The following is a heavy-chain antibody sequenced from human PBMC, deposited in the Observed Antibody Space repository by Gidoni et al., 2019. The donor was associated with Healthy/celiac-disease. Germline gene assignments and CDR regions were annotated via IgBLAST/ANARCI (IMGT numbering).Heavy chain of an antibody. Sequence: EVQLVQSGAEVKKPGESLKISCKGSGYSCTSYWIGWARQMPGKGLEWMGIIYPGDSDTRYGPSFQGQVTISADKSISTAYLQWSSLKASDTAMYYCARPSHYDSSGPEGMDVWGQGTTVTVSS. CDR1: GYSCTSYW. D-gene: IGHD3-22*01. CDR2: IYPGDSDT. V-gene: IGHV5-51*03. CDR3: ARPSHYDSSGPEGMDV. J-gene: IGHJ6*02.